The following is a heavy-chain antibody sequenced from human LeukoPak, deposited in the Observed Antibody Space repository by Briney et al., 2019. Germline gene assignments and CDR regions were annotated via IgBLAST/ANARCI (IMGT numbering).Heavy chain of an antibody. Sequence: SETLSLTCTVSGGSISGYYWSWIRQPPGKGLEWIGYVSYSGSTNYNPSLKSRVSISVDTSTNQFSLNLRSLTAADTAVYYCARHGGGSSFDYWGQGTLITVS. D-gene: IGHD6-6*01. J-gene: IGHJ4*02. CDR3: ARHGGGSSFDY. V-gene: IGHV4-59*08. CDR2: VSYSGST. CDR1: GGSISGYY.